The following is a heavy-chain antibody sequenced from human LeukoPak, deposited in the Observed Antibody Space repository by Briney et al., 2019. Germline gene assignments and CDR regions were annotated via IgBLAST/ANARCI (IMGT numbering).Heavy chain of an antibody. CDR1: GYAFTTYG. J-gene: IGHJ5*02. Sequence: ASVKVSCKASGYAFTTYGINWVRQPPGQGLELMGLISAYNGDTNYAQNVQGRVTMSTDTSTSTAYMELRSLRSDDTAVYYCARDLIAARPGWFDPWGQGTLVTVSS. D-gene: IGHD6-6*01. CDR3: ARDLIAARPGWFDP. V-gene: IGHV1-18*01. CDR2: ISAYNGDT.